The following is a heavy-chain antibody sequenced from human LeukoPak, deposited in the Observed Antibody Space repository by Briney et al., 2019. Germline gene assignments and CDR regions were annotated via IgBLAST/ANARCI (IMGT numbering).Heavy chain of an antibody. J-gene: IGHJ4*02. V-gene: IGHV4-59*08. CDR3: ARHPYGDYTTDY. CDR1: GGSISSYY. CDR2: IYYSGST. Sequence: SETLSLTCTVSGGSISSYYWSWIRQPPGKGLEWIGYIYYSGSTNYNPSLKSRVTISVDTSKNQFSLKLSSVTAADTAVYYCARHPYGDYTTDYWGRGTLVTVSS. D-gene: IGHD4-17*01.